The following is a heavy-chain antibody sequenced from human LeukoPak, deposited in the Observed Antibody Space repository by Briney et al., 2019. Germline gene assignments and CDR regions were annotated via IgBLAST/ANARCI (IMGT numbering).Heavy chain of an antibody. J-gene: IGHJ6*02. CDR1: GFTFSSYW. V-gene: IGHV3-74*01. CDR3: ARHYYYYGMDV. CDR2: INSDGSST. Sequence: GGSLRLSCAASGFTFSSYWMHWVRQAPGKGLVWVSRINSDGSSTGYADSVKGRFTISRDNAKNTLYLQMNSLRAEDTAVYYCARHYYYYGMDVWGQGTTVTVSS.